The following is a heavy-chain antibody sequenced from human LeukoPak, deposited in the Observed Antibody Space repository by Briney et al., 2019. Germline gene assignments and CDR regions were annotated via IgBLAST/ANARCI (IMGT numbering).Heavy chain of an antibody. J-gene: IGHJ4*02. D-gene: IGHD6-13*01. CDR3: ARGPLRGSSWYVMDANSFYGY. V-gene: IGHV4-34*01. Sequence: SETLSLTCAVYGGSFSGYYCSWIRQPPGKGLEWIGEINHSGSTNYNPSLKSRVTISVDTSKNQFSLKLSSVTAADTAVYYCARGPLRGSSWYVMDANSFYGYWGQGTLVTVSS. CDR2: INHSGST. CDR1: GGSFSGYY.